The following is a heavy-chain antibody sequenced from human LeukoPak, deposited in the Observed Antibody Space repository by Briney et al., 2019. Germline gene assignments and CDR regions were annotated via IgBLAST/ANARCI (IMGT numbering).Heavy chain of an antibody. CDR2: ISYDGSNK. D-gene: IGHD3-22*01. V-gene: IGHV3-30*18. CDR3: AKDLYDSSGYYYNWFDP. Sequence: GGSLRLSCAASGFTFSSYGTRWVRQAPRKGLEWVAVISYDGSNKYYADSVKGRFTISRDNPKNTLYLQMNSLRAEDTAVYYCAKDLYDSSGYYYNWFDPWGQGTLVTVSS. J-gene: IGHJ5*02. CDR1: GFTFSSYG.